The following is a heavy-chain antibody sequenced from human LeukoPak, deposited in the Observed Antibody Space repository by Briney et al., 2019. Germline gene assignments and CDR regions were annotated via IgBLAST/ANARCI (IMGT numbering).Heavy chain of an antibody. D-gene: IGHD1-26*01. V-gene: IGHV4-61*05. J-gene: IGHJ4*02. CDR2: IYNSGST. Sequence: SETLSLTCTVSGGSISTSSYYWGWIRQPPGKGLEWIGYIYNSGSTNYNPSLKSRVTISVDTSKNQFSLKLSSVTAADTAVYYCARGVGVTPGVYWGQGTLVTVSS. CDR1: GGSISTSSYY. CDR3: ARGVGVTPGVY.